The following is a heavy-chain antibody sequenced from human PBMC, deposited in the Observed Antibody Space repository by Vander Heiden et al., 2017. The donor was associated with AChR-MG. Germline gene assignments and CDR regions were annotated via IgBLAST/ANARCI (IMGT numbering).Heavy chain of an antibody. D-gene: IGHD3-9*01. CDR1: GGTLSSHA. CDR3: AFGVLRYFDWYPGY. J-gene: IGHJ4*02. Sequence: QVQLVQSGAEVKKPGSPVKVYCKASGGTLSSHAISGVRPATGPGLGWMGGIIPIFGTANYAQKFQGRVTITADESTSTAYMELSSLRSEDTAVYYCAFGVLRYFDWYPGYWGQGTLVTVSS. CDR2: IIPIFGTA. V-gene: IGHV1-69*01.